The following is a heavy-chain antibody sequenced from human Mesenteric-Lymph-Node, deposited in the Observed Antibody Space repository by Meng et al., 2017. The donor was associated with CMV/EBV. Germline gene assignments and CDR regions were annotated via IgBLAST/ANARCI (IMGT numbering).Heavy chain of an antibody. J-gene: IGHJ6*02. CDR1: GITVSTNY. Sequence: GESLKISCVASGITVSTNYMNWVRQAPGKGLEWVSSISSSSSYIYYADSVKGRFTISRDNAKKSLYLQMNSLRAEDTAVYYCARGIYSGYDTKYYYYGMDVWGQGTTVTVSS. CDR2: ISSSSSYI. V-gene: IGHV3-21*01. D-gene: IGHD5-12*01. CDR3: ARGIYSGYDTKYYYYGMDV.